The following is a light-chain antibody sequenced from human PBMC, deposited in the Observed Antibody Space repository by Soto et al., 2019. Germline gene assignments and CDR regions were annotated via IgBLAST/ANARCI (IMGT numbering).Light chain of an antibody. CDR1: QSVSSNY. V-gene: IGKV3-20*01. Sequence: EIVLTQSPGTLSLSPGERATLSCRASQSVSSNYLAWYQQKPGQAPRLLIYGTSTRATGIPDRFSGSGSGTEFTLTITSLQSEDFAVYYCQQYDTSPRTFGQGTKVDIK. J-gene: IGKJ1*01. CDR2: GTS. CDR3: QQYDTSPRT.